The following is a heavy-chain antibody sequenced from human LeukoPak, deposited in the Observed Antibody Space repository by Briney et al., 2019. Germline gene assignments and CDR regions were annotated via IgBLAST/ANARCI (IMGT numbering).Heavy chain of an antibody. J-gene: IGHJ5*02. CDR2: IYPGDSDT. Sequence: GESLKISCKGSGYSFTSYWIGWVRQMPGKGLEWMGIIYPGDSDTRYSPSFQGQVTISADKSISTAYLQWSSLKASDTAMYYCARRAQCSGGSCYWFDPWGQGTLVTVSS. V-gene: IGHV5-51*01. D-gene: IGHD2-15*01. CDR3: ARRAQCSGGSCYWFDP. CDR1: GYSFTSYW.